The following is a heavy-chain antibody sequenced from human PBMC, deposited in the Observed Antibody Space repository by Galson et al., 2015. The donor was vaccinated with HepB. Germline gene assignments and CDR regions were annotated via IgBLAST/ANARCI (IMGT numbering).Heavy chain of an antibody. CDR2: ISGSGTDT. CDR3: AKGAPGAVS. V-gene: IGHV3-11*06. CDR1: GFTFSDPY. J-gene: IGHJ5*02. Sequence: SLRLSCAASGFTFSDPYMSWIRQAPGKGLEWVSYISGSGTDTNYADSVKGRFTISRDNAKNSLYLQMNSLEAEDTALYYCAKGAPGAVSWGQGTLVTVSS.